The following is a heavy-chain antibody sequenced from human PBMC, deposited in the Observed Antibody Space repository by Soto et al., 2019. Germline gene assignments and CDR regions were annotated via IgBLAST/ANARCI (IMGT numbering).Heavy chain of an antibody. Sequence: QVQLVQSGAEVKKPGSSVKVSCKASGGTFSSYAISWVRQAPGQGLEWMGGIIPIFGTANYAQKFQGRVTITADESTSTAYMELSSLRSEDTAVYYCARDRGGDNPYYYYGMDVWGQGTTVTVSS. CDR1: GGTFSSYA. CDR2: IIPIFGTA. V-gene: IGHV1-69*01. CDR3: ARDRGGDNPYYYYGMDV. D-gene: IGHD3-10*01. J-gene: IGHJ6*02.